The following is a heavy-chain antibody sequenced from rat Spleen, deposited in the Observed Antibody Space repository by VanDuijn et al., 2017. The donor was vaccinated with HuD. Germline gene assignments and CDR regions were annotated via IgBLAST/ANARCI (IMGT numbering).Heavy chain of an antibody. D-gene: IGHD1-11*01. V-gene: IGHV2-1*01. Sequence: QVQLKESAPGLVQPSQPLSLTCPVSGFSLPSNSVHWVRQSPEKGLEWMGGIWGDGSTDYNSALKSRLTITRDTSKSQLFLKMNSLQADDTAIYFCTRSYGGYSQHWFAYWGQGTLVTVSS. CDR3: TRSYGGYSQHWFAY. CDR2: IWGDGST. CDR1: GFSLPSNS. J-gene: IGHJ3*01.